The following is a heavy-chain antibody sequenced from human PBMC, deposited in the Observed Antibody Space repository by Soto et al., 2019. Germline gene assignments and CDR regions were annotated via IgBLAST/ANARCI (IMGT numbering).Heavy chain of an antibody. J-gene: IGHJ4*02. CDR1: GGSISSYY. CDR2: IYYSGST. CDR3: ARVGQQLVRRYFDY. D-gene: IGHD6-13*01. V-gene: IGHV4-59*01. Sequence: PSETLCLTCTVSGGSISSYYWSWIRQPPGKGLEWIGYIYYSGSTNYNPSLKSRVTISVDTSKNQFSLKLSSVTAADTAVYYCARVGQQLVRRYFDYWGQGTLVTVSS.